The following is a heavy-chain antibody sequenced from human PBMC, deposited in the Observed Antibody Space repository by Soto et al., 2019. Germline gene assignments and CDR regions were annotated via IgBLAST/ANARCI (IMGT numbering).Heavy chain of an antibody. D-gene: IGHD6-6*01. CDR3: AKSGPDSSSSAGYYYYYGMDV. V-gene: IGHV3-30*18. CDR2: ISYDGSNK. Sequence: VQLVESGGGLVQPGGSLRLSCAASGFTFSSYGMHWVRQAPGKGLEWVAVISYDGSNKYYADSVKGRFTISRDNSKNTLYLQMNSLRAEDTAVYYCAKSGPDSSSSAGYYYYYGMDVWGQGTTVTVSS. J-gene: IGHJ6*02. CDR1: GFTFSSYG.